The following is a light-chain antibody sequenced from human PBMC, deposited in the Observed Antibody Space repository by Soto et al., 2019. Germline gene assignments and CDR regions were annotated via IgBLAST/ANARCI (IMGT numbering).Light chain of an antibody. CDR1: QSGSSTY. CDR2: GAS. J-gene: IGKJ4*02. CDR3: QQYKDWPLT. V-gene: IGKV3-20*01. Sequence: ESVLTQSPGTLSLSPGERATLSCRASQSGSSTYLVWYQQKPGQAPRLLIYGASSRATGVPDRFSGSGSGTEFTLTISSLQSEDFAVYYCQQYKDWPLTFGGGTKVDIK.